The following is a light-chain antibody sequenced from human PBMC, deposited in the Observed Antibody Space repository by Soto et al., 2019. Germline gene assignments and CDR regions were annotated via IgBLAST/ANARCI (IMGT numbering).Light chain of an antibody. J-gene: IGLJ3*02. Sequence: QSVLTQPPSVSGAPGQRVTISCTGSSSNIGADYDVHWYQHLPGAAPKLLIFGNFNRPSGVPDRFSGSKSVASAFLGITGLQAEDEADYYCQAFDSTVSGWVFGGGTKLTVL. CDR1: SSNIGADYD. V-gene: IGLV1-40*01. CDR3: QAFDSTVSGWV. CDR2: GNF.